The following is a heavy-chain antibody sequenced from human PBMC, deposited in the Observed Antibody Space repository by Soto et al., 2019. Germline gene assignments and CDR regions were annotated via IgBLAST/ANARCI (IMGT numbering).Heavy chain of an antibody. Sequence: QVQLQESGPGLVKPSETLSLTCTVSGGSISSYYWSWIRQPPGKGLEWIGYIYYSGSTNYNPSLKSRVTISVDTSKNQFSLKLSSVTAADTAVYYCARDLMRDSHQVAWFDPWGQGTLVTVSS. CDR2: IYYSGST. CDR1: GGSISSYY. V-gene: IGHV4-59*01. J-gene: IGHJ5*02. CDR3: ARDLMRDSHQVAWFDP. D-gene: IGHD3-16*01.